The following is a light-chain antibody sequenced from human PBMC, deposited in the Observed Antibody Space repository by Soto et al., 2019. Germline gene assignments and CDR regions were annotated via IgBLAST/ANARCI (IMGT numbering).Light chain of an antibody. CDR3: QQYKFWRT. J-gene: IGKJ1*01. V-gene: IGKV3-15*01. CDR2: AAS. Sequence: IVMTQSPATLSVSPGERATLSCRAGQSIDNMLAWYQQRPGQAPRLLIYAASTRATGIPARFSGSGSGTEFTLTISGLQSEDFGVYYCQQYKFWRTFGQGTKVEIK. CDR1: QSIDNM.